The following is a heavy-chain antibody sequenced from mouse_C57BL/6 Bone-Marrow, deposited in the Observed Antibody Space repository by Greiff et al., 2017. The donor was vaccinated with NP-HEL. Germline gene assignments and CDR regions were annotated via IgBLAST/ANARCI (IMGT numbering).Heavy chain of an antibody. Sequence: QVQLQQPGAELVKPGASVKMSCKASGYTFTSYWITWVKQRPGQGLEWIGDIYPGSGSTNYNEKFKSKATLTVDPSSSTAYMRLSSLTSEDSAVYYCARGGGTYWYIDVWGTGTTVTVSS. D-gene: IGHD1-1*01. J-gene: IGHJ1*03. CDR1: GYTFTSYW. V-gene: IGHV1-55*01. CDR3: ARGGGTYWYIDV. CDR2: IYPGSGST.